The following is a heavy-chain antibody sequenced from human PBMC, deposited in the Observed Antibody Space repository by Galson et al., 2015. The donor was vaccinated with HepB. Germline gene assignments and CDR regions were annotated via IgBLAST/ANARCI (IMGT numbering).Heavy chain of an antibody. V-gene: IGHV3-48*01. Sequence: SLRLSCAASGFTFTSYTMNWVRQAPGKGLEWVSSISSSGSTIYYADSVKGRFTISRDNSKNTLSLQMDSLRAEDTAVYYCAKAESHSSSWYYFDFWGQGTLVTVSS. CDR2: ISSSGSTI. D-gene: IGHD6-13*01. J-gene: IGHJ4*02. CDR1: GFTFTSYT. CDR3: AKAESHSSSWYYFDF.